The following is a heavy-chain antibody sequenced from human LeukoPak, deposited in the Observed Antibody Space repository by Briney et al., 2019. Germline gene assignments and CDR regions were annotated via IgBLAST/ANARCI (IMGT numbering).Heavy chain of an antibody. CDR3: ARGGYYYDSSGPIFDY. D-gene: IGHD3-22*01. Sequence: GGSLRLSCAASGFTVSSNYMSWVRQAPGKGLEWVSVIYSGGSTYYADSVKGRFTISRDNSKNTLYLQMNSLRAEDTAVYYCARGGYYYDSSGPIFDYWGQGTQVTVSS. CDR1: GFTVSSNY. J-gene: IGHJ4*02. CDR2: IYSGGST. V-gene: IGHV3-53*01.